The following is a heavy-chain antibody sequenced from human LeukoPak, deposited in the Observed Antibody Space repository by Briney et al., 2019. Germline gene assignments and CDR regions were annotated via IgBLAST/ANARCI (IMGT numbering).Heavy chain of an antibody. CDR2: IRYDGSNK. J-gene: IGHJ4*02. CDR3: ARGGAYFDY. Sequence: PGRTLRLSCAASGFSFSTYAMHWVRQAPGKGLEWVAFIRYDGSNKYYADSVKGRFTISRDNSKNTLYLQMNSLRAEDTAVYYCARGGAYFDYWGQGTLVTVSS. V-gene: IGHV3-30*04. D-gene: IGHD1-26*01. CDR1: GFSFSTYA.